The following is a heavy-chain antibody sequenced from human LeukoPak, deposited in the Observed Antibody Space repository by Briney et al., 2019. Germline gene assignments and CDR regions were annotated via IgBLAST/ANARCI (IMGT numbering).Heavy chain of an antibody. V-gene: IGHV4-59*08. Sequence: SETLSLTCTVSGDSISSYYWSWIRQPPGKGLEWIGHIHYSGSTSYNPSLNSRVTMSVDTSKNQFSLKLSSVTAADAAVYYCARQTILDFWGQGTLVTVSS. CDR2: IHYSGST. CDR1: GDSISSYY. D-gene: IGHD3-9*01. J-gene: IGHJ4*02. CDR3: ARQTILDF.